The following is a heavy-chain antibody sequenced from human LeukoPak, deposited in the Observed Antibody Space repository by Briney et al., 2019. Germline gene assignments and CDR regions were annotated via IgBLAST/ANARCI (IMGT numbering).Heavy chain of an antibody. CDR1: GGSFSGYY. Sequence: SETLSLTCAVYGGSFSGYYWSWIRQPPGKGLEWIGEINHSGSTNYNPSLKSRVTISVDTSKNQFSLKLSSVTAADTAVYDCARGGLRYFDWLSNYYFDYWGQGTLVTVSS. CDR2: INHSGST. V-gene: IGHV4-34*01. D-gene: IGHD3-9*01. CDR3: ARGGLRYFDWLSNYYFDY. J-gene: IGHJ4*02.